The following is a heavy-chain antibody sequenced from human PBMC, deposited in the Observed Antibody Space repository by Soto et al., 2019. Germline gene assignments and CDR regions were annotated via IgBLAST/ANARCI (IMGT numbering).Heavy chain of an antibody. CDR1: GGSFSGYY. CDR2: INHSGST. D-gene: IGHD2-2*01. V-gene: IGHV4-34*01. J-gene: IGHJ4*02. Sequence: PSETLSLTCAVYGGSFSGYYWSWIRQPPGKGLEWIGEINHSGSTNYNPSLKSRVTISVDTSKIQFSLKLSSVTAADTAVYYCARGSRSSTSDGYYFDYWGQGTLVTVSS. CDR3: ARGSRSSTSDGYYFDY.